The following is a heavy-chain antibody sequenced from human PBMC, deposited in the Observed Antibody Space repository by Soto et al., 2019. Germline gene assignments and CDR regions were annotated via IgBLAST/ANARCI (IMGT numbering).Heavy chain of an antibody. CDR3: ARDDVLCDGVPCYGVSLDV. CDR2: IQSGGPT. Sequence: EVHLVESGGGLVQPGGSLRLSCAGSVFTVSRKYVSWVRHAPGKGLEWVSLIQSGGPTYYADSVKGRFTISRDTSENTLHLQMDSLRAEDTAVYYCARDDVLCDGVPCYGVSLDVWGKGTTVTVSS. V-gene: IGHV3-66*01. CDR1: VFTVSRKY. J-gene: IGHJ6*04. D-gene: IGHD2-21*01.